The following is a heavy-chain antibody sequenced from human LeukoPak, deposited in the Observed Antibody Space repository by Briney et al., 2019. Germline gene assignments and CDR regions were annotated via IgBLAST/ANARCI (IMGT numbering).Heavy chain of an antibody. CDR1: GYTFTSYG. V-gene: IGHV1-18*01. J-gene: IGHJ6*02. Sequence: VSVKVSCKASGYTFTSYGISWVRQASGQGLEWMGWISAYNGNTNYAQKLQGRVTMTTDTSTSTAYMELRSLRSDDTAVYYCASRFSGRYYSDYYYGMDVWGQGTTVTVSS. CDR2: ISAYNGNT. CDR3: ASRFSGRYYSDYYYGMDV. D-gene: IGHD1-26*01.